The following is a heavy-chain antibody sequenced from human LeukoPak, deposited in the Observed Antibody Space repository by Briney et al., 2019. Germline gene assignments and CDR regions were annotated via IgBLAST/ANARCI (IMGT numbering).Heavy chain of an antibody. D-gene: IGHD2-15*01. Sequence: PGGSLRLSCAASGFTFSSYVMHWVRQAPGKGLEWVAIISYDGSNEYYADSVKGRFTISRDNSKNTLYLQMNSLRAADTAVYYCARVTGYVIEDNFDYWGQGTLVTVSS. CDR1: GFTFSSYV. CDR2: ISYDGSNE. CDR3: ARVTGYVIEDNFDY. J-gene: IGHJ4*02. V-gene: IGHV3-30*04.